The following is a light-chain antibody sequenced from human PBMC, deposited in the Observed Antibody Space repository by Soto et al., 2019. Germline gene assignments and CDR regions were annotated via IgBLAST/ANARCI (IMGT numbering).Light chain of an antibody. CDR2: GNS. CDR3: QSYDSSLSLHVA. V-gene: IGLV1-40*01. Sequence: QSVLTQPPSVSGAPGQRVTISCTGSSSNIGAGYDVHWYQQLPGTAPKLLIYGNSNRPSGVPDRFSDSKSGTSASLAITGLQAEDEADYYCQSYDSSLSLHVAFGGGTKLTVL. CDR1: SSNIGAGYD. J-gene: IGLJ2*01.